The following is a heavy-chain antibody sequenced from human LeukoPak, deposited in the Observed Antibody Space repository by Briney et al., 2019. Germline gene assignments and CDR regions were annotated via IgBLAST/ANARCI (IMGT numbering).Heavy chain of an antibody. CDR3: ARDFIGDYYYYYYMDV. D-gene: IGHD3-10*01. J-gene: IGHJ6*03. V-gene: IGHV4-4*07. CDR2: IYTSGST. CDR1: GGSISSYY. Sequence: SSETLSLTCTVSGGSISSYYWSWIRQPAGKGLEWIGRIYTSGSTNYNPSLKSRVTMSVDTSKNQFSLKLSSVTAADTAVYYCARDFIGDYYYYYYMDVWGKGTTVTISS.